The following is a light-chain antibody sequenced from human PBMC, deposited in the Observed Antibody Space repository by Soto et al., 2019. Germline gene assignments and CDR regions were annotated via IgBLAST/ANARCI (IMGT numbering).Light chain of an antibody. Sequence: QSALTQPPSASGSPGQSVTISCTGTSSDVGAYDYVSWYQQHPGKAPKLIIYEVTNRPSGISSRFSASKSGNTASLTISGLQAEDEADYYCSSYASSGTKVFGSGTKLTVL. CDR2: EVT. V-gene: IGLV2-14*01. CDR3: SSYASSGTKV. CDR1: SSDVGAYDY. J-gene: IGLJ1*01.